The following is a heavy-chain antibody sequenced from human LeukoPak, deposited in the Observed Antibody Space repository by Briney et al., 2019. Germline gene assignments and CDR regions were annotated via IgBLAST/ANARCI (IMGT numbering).Heavy chain of an antibody. D-gene: IGHD3-22*01. CDR2: MYYSGST. V-gene: IGHV4-59*01. J-gene: IGHJ4*02. CDR3: ARVGSGYPGPYYFDY. Sequence: SETLSLTCTVSGGSISSYYWSWIRQPPGKGLEWIGYMYYSGSTNYNPSLKSRVTISVDTSKNQFSLKLSSMTAADTAVYYCARVGSGYPGPYYFDYWGQGTLVTVSS. CDR1: GGSISSYY.